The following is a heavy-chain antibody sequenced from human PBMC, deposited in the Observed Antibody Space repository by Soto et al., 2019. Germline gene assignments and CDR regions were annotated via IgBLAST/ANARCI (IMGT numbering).Heavy chain of an antibody. J-gene: IGHJ6*02. CDR1: GGSISSSSYY. CDR3: ARIPEIAAAGYYYYGMDV. D-gene: IGHD6-13*01. CDR2: IYYSGST. V-gene: IGHV4-39*01. Sequence: QLQLQESGPGLVKPSETLSLTCTVSGGSISSSSYYWGWIRQPPGKGLEWIGSIYYSGSTYYNPSLKSRVTISADTPKNQFSLKLSSVTAADTAVYYCARIPEIAAAGYYYYGMDVWGQGTTVTVSS.